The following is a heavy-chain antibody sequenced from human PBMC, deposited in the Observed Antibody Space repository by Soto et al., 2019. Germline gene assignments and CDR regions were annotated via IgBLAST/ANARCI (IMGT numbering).Heavy chain of an antibody. D-gene: IGHD2-15*01. CDR2: IYYDGST. CDR1: GGSINSNNYY. V-gene: IGHV4-39*02. CDR3: AKVVVAATRHSDFDS. J-gene: IGHJ4*02. Sequence: SETLSLTCTVSGGSINSNNYYWAWIRQPPGKGLAWIASIYYDGSTYYDTSLRSRVTISRDTSKNQFSLRLTSMTAADTAVYYCAKVVVAATRHSDFDSWGQGTLVTVSS.